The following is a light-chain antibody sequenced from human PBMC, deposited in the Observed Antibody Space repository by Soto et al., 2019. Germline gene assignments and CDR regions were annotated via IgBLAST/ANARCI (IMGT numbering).Light chain of an antibody. CDR1: SSDVGGYNY. Sequence: QAVVTQPASVSGSPGQSITISCTGTSSDVGGYNYVSWYQQHPGNAPKLMIYDVSNRPSGVSNRFSGSKSGNTASLTISGLQAEDEADYYCNSYTTSSTYVFGTGTKLTVL. V-gene: IGLV2-14*01. CDR3: NSYTTSSTYV. CDR2: DVS. J-gene: IGLJ1*01.